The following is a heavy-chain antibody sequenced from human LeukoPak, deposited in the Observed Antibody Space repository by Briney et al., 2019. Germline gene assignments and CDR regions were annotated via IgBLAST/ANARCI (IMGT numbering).Heavy chain of an antibody. CDR3: ARSLRDYSDSSGYAFDY. D-gene: IGHD3-22*01. CDR2: IIPIFRTS. V-gene: IGHV1-69*13. Sequence: ASVNVSCKASVGTFRHFAISWVRQAPSQGLDWMGGIIPIFRTSNYAQKFQGRVTITADESTSTAYMELSSLRSEDTAVYYCARSLRDYSDSSGYAFDYWGQGTLVTVSS. J-gene: IGHJ4*02. CDR1: VGTFRHFA.